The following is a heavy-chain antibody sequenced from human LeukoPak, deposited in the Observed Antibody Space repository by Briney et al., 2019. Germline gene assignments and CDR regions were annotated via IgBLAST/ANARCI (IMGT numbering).Heavy chain of an antibody. CDR3: PRKYDSSGYYDH. CDR2: IWYDASNK. V-gene: IGHV3-30*02. D-gene: IGHD3-22*01. Sequence: GGSLRLSCAASGISFRSYGMHWVRQAPGKGLEWVTFIWYDASNKYYAESVKGRFTISRDNSRNTVFLQMSSLRAEDTAVYYCPRKYDSSGYYDHWGQGILVSVSS. J-gene: IGHJ4*02. CDR1: GISFRSYG.